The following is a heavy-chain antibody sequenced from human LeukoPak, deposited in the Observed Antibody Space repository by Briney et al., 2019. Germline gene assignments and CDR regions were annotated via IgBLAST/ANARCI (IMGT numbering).Heavy chain of an antibody. CDR3: ATDYDSSSSESGGYYYGMDV. CDR2: IIPIFGTA. Sequence: ASVKVSCKASGGTFSSYAISWVRQAPGQGLGWMGGIIPIFGTANYAQKFQGRVTITADESTSTAYMELSSLRSEDTAVYYCATDYDSSSSESGGYYYGMDVWGQGTTVTVSS. D-gene: IGHD6-6*01. CDR1: GGTFSSYA. J-gene: IGHJ6*02. V-gene: IGHV1-69*13.